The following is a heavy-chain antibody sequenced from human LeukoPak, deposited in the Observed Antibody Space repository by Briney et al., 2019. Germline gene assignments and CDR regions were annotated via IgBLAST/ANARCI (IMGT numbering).Heavy chain of an antibody. Sequence: GGSLRLSCAASGFTVSNNYISWVRQAPGKGLEWVSVIYSGGNTYYADSMKGRFTISSDNSKNTLYLQMNSLRAEDTAVYYCAKTIVEVTNWFDPWGQGTLVTVSS. D-gene: IGHD1-26*01. V-gene: IGHV3-53*01. J-gene: IGHJ5*02. CDR1: GFTVSNNY. CDR2: IYSGGNT. CDR3: AKTIVEVTNWFDP.